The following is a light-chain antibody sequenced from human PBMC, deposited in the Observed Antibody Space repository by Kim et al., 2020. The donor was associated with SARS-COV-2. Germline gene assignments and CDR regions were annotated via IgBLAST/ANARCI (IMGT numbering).Light chain of an antibody. V-gene: IGLV1-47*01. CDR1: SSNIGSNY. CDR3: AAWDDSLSGVV. J-gene: IGLJ2*01. Sequence: QSVLTQPPSASGTPGQRIVISCSGSSSNIGSNYVYWYQQLPGTAPKLLIYRNNQRPSGVPDRFSGSKSGTSASLAISGLRSDDETDYYCAAWDDSLSGVVFGGGTQLTVL. CDR2: RNN.